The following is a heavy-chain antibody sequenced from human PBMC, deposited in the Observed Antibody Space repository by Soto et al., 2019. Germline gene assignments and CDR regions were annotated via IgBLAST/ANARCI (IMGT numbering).Heavy chain of an antibody. V-gene: IGHV1-18*01. CDR2: ISAYNGNT. CDR3: ARDLGITGTTQGPHWFDP. Sequence: ASVKVSCKASGYTFTSYGISWVRQAPGQGLEWMGWISAYNGNTNYAQKLQGRVTMTTDTSTSTAYMELRSLRSDDTAVYYCARDLGITGTTQGPHWFDPWGQGTLVTVSS. CDR1: GYTFTSYG. D-gene: IGHD1-20*01. J-gene: IGHJ5*02.